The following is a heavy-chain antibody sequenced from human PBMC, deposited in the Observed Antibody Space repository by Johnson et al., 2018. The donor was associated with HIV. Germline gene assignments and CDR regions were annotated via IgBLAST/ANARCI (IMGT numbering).Heavy chain of an antibody. CDR2: ISYDCSNK. CDR3: SRLQETYYYDNNGYSNDAFDI. J-gene: IGHJ3*02. V-gene: IGHV3-30*04. Sequence: QVQLVESGGGVVQPERSLRLSCSASGFTFSSYAMHWVRQAPGKGLEWVACISYDCSNKYYADSVKGRFTISRDDSENTAYLQMNSLKTEDSAVYYCSRLQETYYYDNNGYSNDAFDIWGQGTMVTVSS. CDR1: GFTFSSYA. D-gene: IGHD3-22*01.